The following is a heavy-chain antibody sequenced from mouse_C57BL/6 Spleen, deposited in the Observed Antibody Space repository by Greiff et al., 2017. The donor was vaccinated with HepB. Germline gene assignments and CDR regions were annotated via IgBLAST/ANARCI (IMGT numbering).Heavy chain of an antibody. CDR3: ARHEEGYSNYPGAWFAY. D-gene: IGHD2-5*01. CDR2: FYPGSGSI. V-gene: IGHV1-62-2*01. Sequence: QVQLQQSGAELVKPGASVKLSCKASGYTFTEYTIHWVKQRSGQGLEWIGWFYPGSGSIKYNEKFKDKATLTADKSSSTVYMELSRLTSEDSAVYFCARHEEGYSNYPGAWFAYWGQGTLVTVSA. J-gene: IGHJ3*01. CDR1: GYTFTEYT.